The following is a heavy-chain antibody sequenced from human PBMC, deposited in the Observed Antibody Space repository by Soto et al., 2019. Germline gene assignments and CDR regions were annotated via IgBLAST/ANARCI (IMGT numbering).Heavy chain of an antibody. J-gene: IGHJ4*02. V-gene: IGHV4-31*03. CDR1: GGSISSGGYY. Sequence: PSETLSLTCTVSGGSISSGGYYWSWIRQHPGKGLEWIGYIYYSGSTYYNPSLKSRVTISVDTSKNQFSLKLSSVTAADTAVYYCAATAGVRGVIPFDYWGQGTLVTVSS. CDR3: AATAGVRGVIPFDY. D-gene: IGHD3-10*02. CDR2: IYYSGST.